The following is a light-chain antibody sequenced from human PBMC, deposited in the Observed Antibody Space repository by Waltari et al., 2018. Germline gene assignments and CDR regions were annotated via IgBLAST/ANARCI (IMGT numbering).Light chain of an antibody. CDR1: SSDYGFDNY. CDR3: NSYTGYYTWV. V-gene: IGLV2-14*01. CDR2: DVL. J-gene: IGLJ3*02. Sequence: QSALTQPAPVSGALGQSITIPCTGTSSDYGFDNYVSWYQQHPGKAPKLIIYDVLKWPSGVSSRFSGSKSGNTASLTISGLQAEDEADYYCNSYTGYYTWVFGGGTKLTVL.